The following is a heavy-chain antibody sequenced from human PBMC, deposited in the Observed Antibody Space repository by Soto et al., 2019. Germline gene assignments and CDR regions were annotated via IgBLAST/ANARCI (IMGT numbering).Heavy chain of an antibody. CDR1: ADSVSSNSAA. CDR2: TYYRSKWYN. D-gene: IGHD2-15*01. CDR3: TKYRRTDAEGYSFDY. J-gene: IGHJ4*02. V-gene: IGHV6-1*01. Sequence: TRSLTCAISADSVSSNSAAWNWIRQSPSRGLEWLGRTYYRSKWYNDYAVSVKSRITINPDTSKNQFSLQLSSVTAADTAVYFCTKYRRTDAEGYSFDYWGQGALVTVSS.